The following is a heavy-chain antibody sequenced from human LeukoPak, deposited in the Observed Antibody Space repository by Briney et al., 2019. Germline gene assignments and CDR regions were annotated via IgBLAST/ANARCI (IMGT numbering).Heavy chain of an antibody. D-gene: IGHD3-16*01. V-gene: IGHV3-30-3*01. Sequence: GGSLRLSCAASGFTFDDYAMHWVRQAPGKGLEWVAVISYDGSNKYYADSVKGRFTISRDNSKNTLYLQMNSLRAEDTAVYYCARVTFDYWGQGTLVTVSS. CDR1: GFTFDDYA. J-gene: IGHJ4*02. CDR3: ARVTFDY. CDR2: ISYDGSNK.